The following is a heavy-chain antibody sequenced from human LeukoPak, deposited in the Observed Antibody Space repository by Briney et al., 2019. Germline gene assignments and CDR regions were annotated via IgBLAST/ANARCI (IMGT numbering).Heavy chain of an antibody. J-gene: IGHJ5*02. V-gene: IGHV3-30*18. CDR1: GFTFSSYG. CDR2: IPYDGSNK. Sequence: GGSLRLSCAASGFTFSSYGMHWVRQAPGKGLEWVAVIPYDGSNKYYADSVKGRFTISRDNSKNTLYLQMNSLRAEDTAVYYCAKNYDSRGYYLGWFDPWGQGTLVTVSS. CDR3: AKNYDSRGYYLGWFDP. D-gene: IGHD3-22*01.